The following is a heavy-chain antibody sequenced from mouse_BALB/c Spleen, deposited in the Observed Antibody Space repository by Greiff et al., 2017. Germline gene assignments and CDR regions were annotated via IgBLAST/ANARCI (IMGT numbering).Heavy chain of an antibody. V-gene: IGHV2-9*02. CDR2: ICAGGST. CDR1: GFSLTSYG. Sequence: LVAPSQSLFIPCTSSGFSLTSYGLHWVRQPPGKGLEWLGVICAGGSTNYNSALMSRMSISKDNSKSQVFLKMNSMQTDDTAMYYCARDEYYYDMDDWGQGTTVTVSS. CDR3: ARDEYYYDMDD. J-gene: IGHJ4*01.